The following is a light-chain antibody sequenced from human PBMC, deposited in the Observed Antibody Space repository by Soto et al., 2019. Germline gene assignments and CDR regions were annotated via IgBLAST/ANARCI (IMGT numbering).Light chain of an antibody. Sequence: EIVMTQSPATLSVSPGERATLSCRASQSFGSNLAWFQHKPGQAPRLLIYGASNRATGIPARFSGSKSGTEFTLIISSLRSEDSAVYYCQQYNDWPRSFGQGTKVEIK. CDR1: QSFGSN. J-gene: IGKJ1*01. CDR3: QQYNDWPRS. V-gene: IGKV3-15*01. CDR2: GAS.